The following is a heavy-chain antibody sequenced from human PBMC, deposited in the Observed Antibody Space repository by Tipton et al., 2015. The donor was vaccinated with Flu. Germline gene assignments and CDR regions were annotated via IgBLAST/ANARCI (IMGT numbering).Heavy chain of an antibody. CDR3: ARQIYTSGELDYDYYYMDV. Sequence: QSGPEVKKPGSSVKVSCKASGGTFNNYAISWVRQAPGQGLEWMGGIILIFGTTEYAQKFQGRVTIIADESTSTAYMELSSLRSDDTAVYYCARQIYTSGELDYDYYYMDVWGKGTTVTVSS. V-gene: IGHV1-69*01. J-gene: IGHJ6*03. CDR1: GGTFNNYA. CDR2: IILIFGTT. D-gene: IGHD6-25*01.